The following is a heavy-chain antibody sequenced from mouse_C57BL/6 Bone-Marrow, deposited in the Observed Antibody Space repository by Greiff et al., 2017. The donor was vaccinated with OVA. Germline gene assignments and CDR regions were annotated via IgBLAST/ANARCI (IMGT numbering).Heavy chain of an antibody. CDR2: ISGGGGNT. J-gene: IGHJ3*01. CDR1: GFTFSSYT. Sequence: DVQLQESGGGLVKPGGSLKLSCAASGFTFSSYTMSWVRQTPEKRLEWVATISGGGGNTYYPDSVKGRFTISRDNAKNTLYLQMSSLRSEDTALYYCARKLSLAYWGQGTLVTVSA. D-gene: IGHD1-1*01. V-gene: IGHV5-9*01. CDR3: ARKLSLAY.